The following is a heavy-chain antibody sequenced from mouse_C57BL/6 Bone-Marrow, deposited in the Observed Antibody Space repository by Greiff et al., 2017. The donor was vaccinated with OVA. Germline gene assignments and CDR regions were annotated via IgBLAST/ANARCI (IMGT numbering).Heavy chain of an antibody. CDR3: ARDSPYYYGSSYGWYFDV. D-gene: IGHD1-1*01. V-gene: IGHV3-5*01. Sequence: VQLKESGPGLVKPSQTVFLTCTVTGISITTGNYRWSWIRQFPGNKLEWIGYIYYSGTITYNPSLTSRTTITRDTPKNQFFLEMNSLTAEDTATYYCARDSPYYYGSSYGWYFDVWGTGTTVTVSS. J-gene: IGHJ1*03. CDR1: GISITTGNYR. CDR2: IYYSGTI.